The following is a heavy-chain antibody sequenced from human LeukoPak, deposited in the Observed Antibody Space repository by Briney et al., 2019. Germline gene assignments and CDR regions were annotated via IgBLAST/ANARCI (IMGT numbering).Heavy chain of an antibody. D-gene: IGHD3-22*01. J-gene: IGHJ4*02. CDR3: ARLRDYYDSSGTSYYFDY. Sequence: PSETLSLTCTVSGGSISSYYWSWIRQPPGKGLEWIGYIYYSGSTNYNPSLKSRVTISVDTSKNQFSLKLSSVTAADTAVYYCARLRDYYDSSGTSYYFDYWSQGTLVTVSS. V-gene: IGHV4-59*08. CDR1: GGSISSYY. CDR2: IYYSGST.